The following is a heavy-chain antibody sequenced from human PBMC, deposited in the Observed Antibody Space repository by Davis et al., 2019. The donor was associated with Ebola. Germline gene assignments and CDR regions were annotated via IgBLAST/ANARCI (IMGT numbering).Heavy chain of an antibody. CDR1: GYTFIDYY. Sequence: ASVKVSCKASGYTFIDYYIHWVRQAPGQGLEWMGWISPDNGVTNHPPKFQGRVAMTRDTSTNTASMEVSRLRADDTAVYFCARGQSGGTVTKAFYYYGMDVWGRGTTVNVS. CDR3: ARGQSGGTVTKAFYYYGMDV. J-gene: IGHJ6*02. D-gene: IGHD4-11*01. CDR2: ISPDNGVT. V-gene: IGHV1-2*02.